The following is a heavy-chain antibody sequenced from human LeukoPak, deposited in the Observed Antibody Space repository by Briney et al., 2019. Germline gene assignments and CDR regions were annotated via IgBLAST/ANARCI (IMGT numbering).Heavy chain of an antibody. Sequence: SETLSLTCAVYGGSFSGYYWSWIRQPPGKGLEWIGEINHSGSTNYNPSLKSRATISVDTSKNQFSLKLSSVTAADTAVYYCARRRYTGYSSSWYPNDYWGQGTLVTVSS. CDR1: GGSFSGYY. CDR3: ARRRYTGYSSSWYPNDY. D-gene: IGHD6-13*01. V-gene: IGHV4-34*01. CDR2: INHSGST. J-gene: IGHJ4*02.